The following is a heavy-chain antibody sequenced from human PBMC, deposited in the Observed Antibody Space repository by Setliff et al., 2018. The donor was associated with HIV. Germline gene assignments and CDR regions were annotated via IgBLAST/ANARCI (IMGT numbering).Heavy chain of an antibody. V-gene: IGHV4-59*12. CDR2: IYSNGGT. J-gene: IGHJ4*02. Sequence: SETLSLTCNVSGVSITSYYWSWIRQSPGKGLEYIGYIYSNGGTNYNPSLKSRVAISADKSKNQFSLELNSVTAADTAVYYCARDQRLSYWGQGTLVTVSS. CDR3: ARDQRLSY. CDR1: GVSITSYY.